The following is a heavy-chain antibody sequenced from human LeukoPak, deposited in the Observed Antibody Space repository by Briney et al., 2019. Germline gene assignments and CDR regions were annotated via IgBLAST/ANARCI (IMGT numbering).Heavy chain of an antibody. J-gene: IGHJ4*02. CDR1: GYKFTSYW. Sequence: GESLKISCEASGYKFTSYWIGWMRQMPGKGLEWMGVIYPSDSDTRYNLSFVGQVTISADKSINTAYLQWSSLRPSDTAVYYCAKGDGEFEYWGQGTLVTVSS. D-gene: IGHD3-10*01. CDR2: IYPSDSDT. V-gene: IGHV5-51*01. CDR3: AKGDGEFEY.